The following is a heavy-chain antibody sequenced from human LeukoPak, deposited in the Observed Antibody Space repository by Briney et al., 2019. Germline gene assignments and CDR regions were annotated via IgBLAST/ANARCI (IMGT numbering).Heavy chain of an antibody. CDR2: IYTSGST. Sequence: SETLSLTCTVSGGSISSYYWSWIRQPAGKGLEWIGRIYTSGSTNYNPSLKSRVTMSVDTSKNQFSLKLSSVTAADTAVYYCARRLRFLEWLDALDIWGQGTMVTVSS. D-gene: IGHD3-3*01. CDR1: GGSISSYY. CDR3: ARRLRFLEWLDALDI. V-gene: IGHV4-4*07. J-gene: IGHJ3*02.